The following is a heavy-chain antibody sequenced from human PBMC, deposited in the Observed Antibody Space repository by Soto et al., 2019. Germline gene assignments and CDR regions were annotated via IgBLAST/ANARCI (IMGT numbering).Heavy chain of an antibody. Sequence: VESVTISCEVSGYSFTSYWIVWVLQMPGKGLEWMGIIYPGDSYTRYSPSLQGQVTISADKSISTAYLQWSSLKASDTAMYYCATGSYDFWSGYEKTYGMDVWGQGTTFTVSS. V-gene: IGHV5-51*01. J-gene: IGHJ6*01. CDR2: IYPGDSYT. CDR1: GYSFTSYW. D-gene: IGHD3-3*01. CDR3: ATGSYDFWSGYEKTYGMDV.